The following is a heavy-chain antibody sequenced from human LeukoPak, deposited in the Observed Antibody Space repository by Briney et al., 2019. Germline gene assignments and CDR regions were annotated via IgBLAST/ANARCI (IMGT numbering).Heavy chain of an antibody. V-gene: IGHV3-66*02. CDR3: AREAPGGMATIL. Sequence: QTGGSLRLSCAASGFTVSSNYMSWVRQAPGKGLEWVSVIYAGGSTYCADSVKGRFTISRDNSKNTLYLQMNSLRAEDTAVYYCAREAPGGMATILWGQGTLVTVSS. CDR1: GFTVSSNY. D-gene: IGHD5-24*01. J-gene: IGHJ4*02. CDR2: IYAGGST.